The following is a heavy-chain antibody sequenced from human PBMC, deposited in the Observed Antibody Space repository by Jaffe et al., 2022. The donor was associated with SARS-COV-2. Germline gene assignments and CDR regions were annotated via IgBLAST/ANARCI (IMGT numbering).Heavy chain of an antibody. D-gene: IGHD4-4*01. Sequence: EAQLLESGGGLVQPGGSLRLSCAASGFTFRSQAMSWVRQAPGKGLEWVSTIDISGGYTHYTASVEGRFTISRDNSKNTLYLQMNGLRAEDTALYYCAKDYSNYVGSMDVWGQGTRVAVTS. CDR1: GFTFRSQA. J-gene: IGHJ6*02. V-gene: IGHV3-23*01. CDR2: IDISGGYT. CDR3: AKDYSNYVGSMDV.